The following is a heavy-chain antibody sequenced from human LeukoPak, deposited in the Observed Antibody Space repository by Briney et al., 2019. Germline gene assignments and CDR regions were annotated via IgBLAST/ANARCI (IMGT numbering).Heavy chain of an antibody. Sequence: PGGSLRLSCAASGFTFTIFGLNWVRQAPGEGPEWVSYIDARSGITYYADSVQGRFTISRDNAKESVFLQMNSLRADDTAVYYCARTYDFGRGPPGDAFDNWGPGTLVIVSS. CDR1: GFTFTIFG. V-gene: IGHV3-48*01. CDR2: IDARSGIT. D-gene: IGHD3-3*01. CDR3: ARTYDFGRGPPGDAFDN. J-gene: IGHJ3*02.